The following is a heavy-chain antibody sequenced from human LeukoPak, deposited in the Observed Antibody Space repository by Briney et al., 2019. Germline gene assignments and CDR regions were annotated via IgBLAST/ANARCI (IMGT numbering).Heavy chain of an antibody. J-gene: IGHJ6*02. CDR3: ARDLAYTYSYFYYGLDV. Sequence: PGGSLRLSCAASGFTFSSYEMNWVRQAPGKGLEWISSISGSGNDIHYADSVKGRFTIFRDNPKNSLYLQMNSLRAEDTAVYYCARDLAYTYSYFYYGLDVWGQGTTVTVAS. D-gene: IGHD4-11*01. CDR2: ISGSGNDI. CDR1: GFTFSSYE. V-gene: IGHV3-48*03.